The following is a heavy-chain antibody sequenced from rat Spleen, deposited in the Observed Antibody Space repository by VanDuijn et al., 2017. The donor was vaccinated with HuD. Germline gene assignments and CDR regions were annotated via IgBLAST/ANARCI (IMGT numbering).Heavy chain of an antibody. CDR2: ITHTDGST. J-gene: IGHJ3*01. D-gene: IGHD2-7*01. CDR3: TAHGNRISRFAY. CDR1: GFTFNNYW. V-gene: IGHV5-31*01. Sequence: EVHLVESGGGLVQPGGSLKLSCVASGFTFNNYWMTWIRQAPGKGLEWIASITHTDGSTYYPDSVEVRFPVSRDNAKSTLYLQMDSLRSEDTATYYCTAHGNRISRFAYWGQGTLVTVSS.